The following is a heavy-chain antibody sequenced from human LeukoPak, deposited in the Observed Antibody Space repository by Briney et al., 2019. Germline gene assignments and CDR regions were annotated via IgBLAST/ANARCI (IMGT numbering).Heavy chain of an antibody. CDR2: LKQDGSEK. D-gene: IGHD4-23*01. CDR1: GCTFSSYW. Sequence: GGSLRLSCAASGCTFSSYWVSWVRQAPGRGLGWGANLKQDGSEKYYVDSVKRRFTIPRANAKNSLYLPMNNLSAEDTAVYYCASITTVVTGFDYWGQGTLVTVSS. J-gene: IGHJ4*02. CDR3: ASITTVVTGFDY. V-gene: IGHV3-7*01.